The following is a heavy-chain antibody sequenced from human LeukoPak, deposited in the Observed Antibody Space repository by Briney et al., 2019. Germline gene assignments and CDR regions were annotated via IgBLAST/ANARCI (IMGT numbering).Heavy chain of an antibody. V-gene: IGHV1-69-2*01. Sequence: GASVKVSCKASGYTFTDYYMHWVQQAPGKGLEWMGRVDPEDGETIYAEKFQGRVTITADTSTDTAYMELSSLRSEDTAVYYCATSPNRAYYFSEVVRYFDWSPPDYWGQGTLVTVSS. CDR1: GYTFTDYY. CDR3: ATSPNRAYYFSEVVRYFDWSPPDY. D-gene: IGHD3-9*01. CDR2: VDPEDGET. J-gene: IGHJ4*02.